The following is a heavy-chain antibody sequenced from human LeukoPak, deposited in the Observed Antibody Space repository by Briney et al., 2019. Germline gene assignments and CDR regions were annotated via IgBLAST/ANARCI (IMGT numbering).Heavy chain of an antibody. CDR2: IYPGDSGT. J-gene: IGHJ4*02. Sequence: GESLKISCKGSGYSFTSYWIGWVRQMPGKGLEWMGIIYPGDSGTRYRESLQGQVSLSVDTSINTAYLQWSSLKASDTAMYYCATSRGYSGYSPFDYWGQGTLVTVSS. V-gene: IGHV5-51*01. CDR1: GYSFTSYW. CDR3: ATSRGYSGYSPFDY. D-gene: IGHD5-12*01.